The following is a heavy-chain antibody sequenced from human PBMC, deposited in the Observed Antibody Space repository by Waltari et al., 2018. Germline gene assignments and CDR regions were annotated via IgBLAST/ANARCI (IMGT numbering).Heavy chain of an antibody. CDR3: ANQGAPREQQLVQRGHNWFDP. CDR2: IGGSGGST. D-gene: IGHD6-13*01. V-gene: IGHV3-23*01. Sequence: EVQLLESGGDLVPPGGSLRLSCAASGFTSSSFHMSWVRAAPEMGREWVSAIGGSGGSTYYADSVKRRFTISKENTKNMLYLQMNSLGAEETAVYYCANQGAPREQQLVQRGHNWFDPWGQGTLVTVSS. CDR1: GFTSSSFH. J-gene: IGHJ5*02.